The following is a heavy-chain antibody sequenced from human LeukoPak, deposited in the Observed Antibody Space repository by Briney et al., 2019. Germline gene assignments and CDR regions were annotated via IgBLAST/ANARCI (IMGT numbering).Heavy chain of an antibody. CDR3: ARNRGDYEAYYFDY. V-gene: IGHV3-33*08. CDR2: IWYDGSNK. CDR1: GFTFSSYS. J-gene: IGHJ4*02. Sequence: GGSLRLSCAASGFTFSSYSMNWVRQAPGKGLEWVAVIWYDGSNKYYADSVKGRFTISRDNSKNTLYLQMSSLRAEDTAVYYCARNRGDYEAYYFDYWGQGTLVTVSS. D-gene: IGHD4-17*01.